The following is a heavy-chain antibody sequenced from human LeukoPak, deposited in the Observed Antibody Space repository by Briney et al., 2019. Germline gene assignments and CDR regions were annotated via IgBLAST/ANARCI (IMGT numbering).Heavy chain of an antibody. CDR3: ARITRKAWYFDL. CDR1: GFTVINSF. Sequence: PGGSLRLSCAASGFTVINSFMSWVRQAPGKGLEWVSIMYAGGTTHSADSVKGRFIISRDESKNALYLQMNNLRVDDTAVYYCARITRKAWYFDLWGRGTLVTVSS. J-gene: IGHJ2*01. V-gene: IGHV3-53*01. D-gene: IGHD1-14*01. CDR2: MYAGGTT.